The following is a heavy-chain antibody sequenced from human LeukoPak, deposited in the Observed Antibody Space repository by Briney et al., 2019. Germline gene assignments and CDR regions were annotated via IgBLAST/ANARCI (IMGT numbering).Heavy chain of an antibody. Sequence: GGSLRLSCAASGFTFSTYAMNWVRQAPGRGLEWVSTLSGNGGSTYYADSVKGRFTISRDNSKNTLYLQMNSLKGEDTAVYYCAKSRRLYGDFIDYWGQGTLVTVSS. CDR1: GFTFSTYA. V-gene: IGHV3-23*01. J-gene: IGHJ4*02. D-gene: IGHD4-17*01. CDR2: LSGNGGST. CDR3: AKSRRLYGDFIDY.